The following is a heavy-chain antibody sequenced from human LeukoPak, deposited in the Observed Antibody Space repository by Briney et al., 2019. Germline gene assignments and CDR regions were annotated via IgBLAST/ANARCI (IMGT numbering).Heavy chain of an antibody. J-gene: IGHJ4*02. CDR3: AKVVVVVPAAIGPFDY. D-gene: IGHD2-2*02. CDR2: IRYEGSNK. V-gene: IGHV3-30*02. Sequence: PGGSLRLSCAASGFTFSSYGMHWVRQAPGKGLEWVAFIRYEGSNKYYADSVKGRFTISRDNSKNTLYLQMNSLRAEDTAVYYCAKVVVVVPAAIGPFDYWGQGTLVTVSS. CDR1: GFTFSSYG.